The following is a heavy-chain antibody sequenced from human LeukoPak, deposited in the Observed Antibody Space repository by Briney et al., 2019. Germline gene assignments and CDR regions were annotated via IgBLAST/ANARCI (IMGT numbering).Heavy chain of an antibody. CDR1: GDSVSSNSAA. CDR3: ARSPPGIAAAVFWFDP. J-gene: IGHJ5*02. V-gene: IGHV6-1*01. CDR2: TYYRSKWYN. D-gene: IGHD6-13*01. Sequence: SQTLSLTCAISGDSVSSNSAAWNWIRQSPSRGLEWLERTYYRSKWYNDYAVSVKSRITINPDTSKNQFSLQLNSVTPEDTAVYYCARSPPGIAAAVFWFDPWGQGTLVTVSS.